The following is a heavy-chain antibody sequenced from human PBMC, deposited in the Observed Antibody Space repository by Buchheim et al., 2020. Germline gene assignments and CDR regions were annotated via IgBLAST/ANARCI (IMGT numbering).Heavy chain of an antibody. J-gene: IGHJ5*02. D-gene: IGHD3-3*01. Sequence: QVQLQESGPGLVKPSETLSLTCTVSGGSVSSGSYYWSWIRQPPGKGLEWIGYIYYSGSTNYNPSLKSRVTISVDTSKTQFSLKLSSVTAADTAVYYCARESRNYEFWSGSQNWFDPWGQGTL. CDR1: GGSVSSGSYY. CDR3: ARESRNYEFWSGSQNWFDP. CDR2: IYYSGST. V-gene: IGHV4-61*01.